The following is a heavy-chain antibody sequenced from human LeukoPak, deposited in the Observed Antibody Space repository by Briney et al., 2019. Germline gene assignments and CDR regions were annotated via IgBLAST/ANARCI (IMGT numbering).Heavy chain of an antibody. Sequence: PSETLSLTCTVSAGFVSNSNYYWGWIRQPPGKGLEWIGSIYYSGSTYYNPSLESRVTISVDTSKNQFSLKLSSVTAADTAVYYCARDSRIFGGGYFDYWGQGTLVTVSS. J-gene: IGHJ4*02. CDR3: ARDSRIFGGGYFDY. CDR1: AGFVSNSNYY. V-gene: IGHV4-39*07. CDR2: IYYSGST. D-gene: IGHD3-10*01.